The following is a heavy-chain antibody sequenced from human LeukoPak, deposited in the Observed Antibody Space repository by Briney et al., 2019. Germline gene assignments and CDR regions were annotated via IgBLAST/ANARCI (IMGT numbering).Heavy chain of an antibody. J-gene: IGHJ4*02. CDR3: ASDCSSTSCRPD. Sequence: ASVKVSCKASGYTFTGYYMHWVRQAPGQGLEWMGWINPNSGGTNYAQKFQGRVTMTRDTPISTAYMELSRLRSDDTAVYYCASDCSSTSCRPDWGQGTLVTVSS. CDR1: GYTFTGYY. V-gene: IGHV1-2*02. CDR2: INPNSGGT. D-gene: IGHD2-2*01.